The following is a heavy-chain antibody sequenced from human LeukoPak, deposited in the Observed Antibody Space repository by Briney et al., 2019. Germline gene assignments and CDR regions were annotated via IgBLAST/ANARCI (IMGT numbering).Heavy chain of an antibody. CDR1: GFTFSSYA. D-gene: IGHD3-3*01. CDR3: AKGLGTVWSGSWYYFDY. V-gene: IGHV3-23*01. CDR2: ISGGGGST. Sequence: PGGSLRLSCAASGFTFSSYAMSWVRQAPGKGLEWVSAISGGGGSTYNADSVKGRFTISRDNSKNTLYLQMNSLRAEDTAVYYCAKGLGTVWSGSWYYFDYWGQGTLVTVSS. J-gene: IGHJ4*02.